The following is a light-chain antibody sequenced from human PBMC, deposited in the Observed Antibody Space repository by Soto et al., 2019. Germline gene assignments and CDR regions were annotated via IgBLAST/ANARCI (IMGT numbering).Light chain of an antibody. CDR2: DNN. Sequence: QSVLTQSPSVSAAPGQKVTISCSGSSSNIGNNYVSWYQQLPGTAPKLLIYDNNKRPSGIPDRFSGSKSGTSGTLAINGLQAEDEAHYYCQSYDNSLSGSWVFGGGTKVTVL. J-gene: IGLJ3*02. CDR1: SSNIGNNY. CDR3: QSYDNSLSGSWV. V-gene: IGLV1-51*01.